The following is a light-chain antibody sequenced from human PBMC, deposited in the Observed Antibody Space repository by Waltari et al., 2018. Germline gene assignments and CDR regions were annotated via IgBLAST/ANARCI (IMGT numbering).Light chain of an antibody. CDR1: QSVGRY. Sequence: EIVLTQSPGTLSLSPGERATLSCRASQSVGRYLAWYQQKPGQAPRLLIYDASTRATGIADGFSGSGSGTDFSLTISRLEPEDFAVYYCQKYVNLPATFGQGTKVEIK. CDR2: DAS. V-gene: IGKV3-20*01. J-gene: IGKJ1*01. CDR3: QKYVNLPAT.